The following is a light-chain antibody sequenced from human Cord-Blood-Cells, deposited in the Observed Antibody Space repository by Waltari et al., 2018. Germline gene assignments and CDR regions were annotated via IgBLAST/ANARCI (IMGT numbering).Light chain of an antibody. CDR3: QSYDSSLSVNYV. V-gene: IGLV1-40*01. CDR1: RPNIGAGYD. J-gene: IGLJ1*01. CDR2: GNS. Sequence: QSVLTLPPSVSGAPGQRVTISCTGSRPNIGAGYDVHWYQQLPVTAPKLLIYGNSNRPSGVPDRFSGSKSGTSASLAITGLQAEDEADYYCQSYDSSLSVNYVFGTGTKVTVL.